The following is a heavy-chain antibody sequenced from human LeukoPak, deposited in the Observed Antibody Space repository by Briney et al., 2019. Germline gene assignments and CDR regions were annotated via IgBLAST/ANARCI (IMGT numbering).Heavy chain of an antibody. CDR2: ISAYNGNT. Sequence: ASVKVSCKASGYTFTSYGISWVRQAPGQGLEWMGWISAYNGNTNYAQKLQGRVTMTTDTSTSTAYMELSSLRSEDTAVYYCARGGGAYDFWSGFDYWGQGTLVTVSS. CDR3: ARGGGAYDFWSGFDY. V-gene: IGHV1-18*01. D-gene: IGHD3-3*01. J-gene: IGHJ4*02. CDR1: GYTFTSYG.